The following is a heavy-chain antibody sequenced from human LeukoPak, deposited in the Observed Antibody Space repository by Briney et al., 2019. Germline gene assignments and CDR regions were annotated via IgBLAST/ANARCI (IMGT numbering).Heavy chain of an antibody. V-gene: IGHV3-7*01. CDR1: GFTFSHFW. Sequence: GGSLRLSCAASGFTFSHFWMSWVRQAPGKGLEWVAYIKKTGSETYYVDSVKGRFTITRDNTRNSLFLQMYSLRAEDTAVYFCARGVATNRYYFDYWGQVTLVTVSS. J-gene: IGHJ4*02. D-gene: IGHD5-12*01. CDR2: IKKTGSET. CDR3: ARGVATNRYYFDY.